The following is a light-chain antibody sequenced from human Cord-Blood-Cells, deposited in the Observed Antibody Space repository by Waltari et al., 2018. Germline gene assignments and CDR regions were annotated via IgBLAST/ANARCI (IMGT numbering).Light chain of an antibody. J-gene: IGKJ1*01. V-gene: IGKV1-39*01. CDR2: AAS. Sequence: DIQMTQTPSSLSASVRDSVTITCRASQSISSYLNWYQQKPGKAPKLLIYAASSLQSGVPSRFSGSGSGTDFTLTISSLQHEDFATYYCQQSYSTRWTFGQGTKVESK. CDR1: QSISSY. CDR3: QQSYSTRWT.